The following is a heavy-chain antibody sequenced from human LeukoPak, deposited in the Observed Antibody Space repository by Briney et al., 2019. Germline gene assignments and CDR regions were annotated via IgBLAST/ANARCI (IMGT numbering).Heavy chain of an antibody. CDR2: IISDGTTT. CDR1: GFPLSNFC. D-gene: IGHD2/OR15-2a*01. V-gene: IGHV3-74*01. CDR3: TRDWRNMAFDY. J-gene: IGHJ4*02. Sequence: GGSLRLSCTASGFPLSNFCMHWVRQVPGKGLVWVSRIISDGTTTSYADSVKGRFTISRDNAKNTLYLQINSLRAEDTAVYYCTRDWRNMAFDYWGQGTLVTVSS.